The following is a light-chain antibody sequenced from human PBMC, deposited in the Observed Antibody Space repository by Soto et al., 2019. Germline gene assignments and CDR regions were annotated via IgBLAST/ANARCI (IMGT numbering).Light chain of an antibody. J-gene: IGKJ2*01. V-gene: IGKV3-20*01. Sequence: EIVLTQSPGTLSLSPGERATLSCRASQNVSSNYLAWYQQRPGQAPRLLMYGAFIRATGIPDRISGSGSGTDFTVTISRLEPEDFAVYYCQYYGGYYGSSPRYTFSQGTKLDIK. CDR1: QNVSSNY. CDR2: GAF. CDR3: QYYGGYYGSSPRYT.